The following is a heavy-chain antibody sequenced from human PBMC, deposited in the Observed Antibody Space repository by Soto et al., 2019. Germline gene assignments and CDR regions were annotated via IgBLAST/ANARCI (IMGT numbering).Heavy chain of an antibody. V-gene: IGHV4-39*01. CDR2: IYYSGST. CDR3: ARHRAWDYGDYSFDY. J-gene: IGHJ4*02. CDR1: GGSISSSSYY. Sequence: SETLSLTCTVSGGSISSSSYYWGWIRQPPGKGLEWIGSIYYSGSTYYNPSLKSRVTISVDTSKNQFSLKLSSVTAADTAVYYCARHRAWDYGDYSFDYRAQRTLVTVSS. D-gene: IGHD4-17*01.